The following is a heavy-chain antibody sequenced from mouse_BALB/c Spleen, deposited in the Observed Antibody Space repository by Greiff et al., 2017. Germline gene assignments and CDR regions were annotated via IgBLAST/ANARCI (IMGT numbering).Heavy chain of an antibody. CDR3: ARDYGSSYGYFDV. D-gene: IGHD1-1*01. J-gene: IGHJ1*01. Sequence: DVKLVESGGGLVQPGGSRKLSCAASGFTFSSFGMHWVRQAPEKGLEWVAYISSGSSTIYYADTVKGRFTISRDNPKNTLFLQMTSLRSEDTAMYYCARDYGSSYGYFDVWGAGTTVTVSS. V-gene: IGHV5-17*02. CDR2: ISSGSSTI. CDR1: GFTFSSFG.